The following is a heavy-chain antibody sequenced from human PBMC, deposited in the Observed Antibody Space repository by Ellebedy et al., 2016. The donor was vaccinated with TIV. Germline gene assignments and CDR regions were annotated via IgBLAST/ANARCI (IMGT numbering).Heavy chain of an antibody. J-gene: IGHJ4*02. CDR2: ITSDGSST. D-gene: IGHD3-16*01. CDR3: AREGGAGGRHFDY. V-gene: IGHV3-74*03. CDR1: GIIFSSYW. Sequence: PGGSLRLSCEASGIIFSSYWMHWVRQAPGKGLLWVSRITSDGSSTTYADSVKGRFTISRDNAKNTVYLQMNSLRLEDTAVYYCAREGGAGGRHFDYWGQGTLVTVSS.